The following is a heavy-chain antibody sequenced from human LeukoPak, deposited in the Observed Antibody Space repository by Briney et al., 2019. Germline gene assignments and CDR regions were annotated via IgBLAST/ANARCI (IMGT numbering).Heavy chain of an antibody. CDR1: GFTFSSYG. CDR2: ISGSGGTT. V-gene: IGHV3-23*01. Sequence: GGSLRLSCAASGFTFSSYGMSWVRQAPGKGLEWVSAISGSGGTTYYADSVKGRFTVSRGNSENTLYLQMNSLRAEDTAVYFCAKAHAEGYYFDYWGQGTLVSVSS. D-gene: IGHD1-26*01. CDR3: AKAHAEGYYFDY. J-gene: IGHJ4*02.